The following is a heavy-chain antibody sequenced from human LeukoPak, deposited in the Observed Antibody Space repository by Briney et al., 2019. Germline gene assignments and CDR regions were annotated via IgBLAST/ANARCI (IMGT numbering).Heavy chain of an antibody. D-gene: IGHD3-22*01. Sequence: SETLSLTCTVSGASFNSDDQHWNWIRQSPGKGLEWIGSIHPSGMLYNNPSLESRVTMSRDTSKNQFSLNLNSVTAAATAVYFCSRGLDSRKLGYWGQGILVTVSS. CDR3: SRGLDSRKLGY. J-gene: IGHJ4*02. CDR2: IHPSGML. V-gene: IGHV4-31*03. CDR1: GASFNSDDQH.